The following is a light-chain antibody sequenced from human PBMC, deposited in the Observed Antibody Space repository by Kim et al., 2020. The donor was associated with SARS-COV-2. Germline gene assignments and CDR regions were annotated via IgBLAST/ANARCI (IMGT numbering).Light chain of an antibody. J-gene: IGLJ1*01. Sequence: SSELTQDPAVSVALGQTVRITCQGDSLRRYYAAWYQQKSGQAPVRVIHDKGNRPSGIPDRFSGSSSGNTASLTITGAQAEDEADYYCYSRDSSNYHYVFGSGTKVTVL. CDR2: DKG. V-gene: IGLV3-19*01. CDR3: YSRDSSNYHYV. CDR1: SLRRYY.